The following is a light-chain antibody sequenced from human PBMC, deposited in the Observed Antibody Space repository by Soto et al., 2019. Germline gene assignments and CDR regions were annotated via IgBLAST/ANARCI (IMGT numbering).Light chain of an antibody. CDR2: EVT. Sequence: QSVLTQPASVSGSPGQSITVSCTGTSSDIGGYNYVSWYQQHPGKAPKLMVYEVTNRPSGVSDRFSGSKSDTSASLAISGLQSADEADYYCAAWDDSLTAVLFGGGTKLTVL. V-gene: IGLV2-14*01. J-gene: IGLJ3*02. CDR3: AAWDDSLTAVL. CDR1: SSDIGGYNY.